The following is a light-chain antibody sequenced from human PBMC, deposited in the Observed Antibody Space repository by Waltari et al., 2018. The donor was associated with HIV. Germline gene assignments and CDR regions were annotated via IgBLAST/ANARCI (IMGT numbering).Light chain of an antibody. Sequence: SVLTQPPPASGTPGQRVTISCSGSSSNIGSHSVFWYQHRPGTAPQLLMHRNHQRPSGVPDRFSDSTSGTSASLAISGLRSEDEADYYCATWDDSLSGVLFGGGTKLTVL. J-gene: IGLJ2*01. CDR1: SSNIGSHS. V-gene: IGLV1-47*01. CDR2: RNH. CDR3: ATWDDSLSGVL.